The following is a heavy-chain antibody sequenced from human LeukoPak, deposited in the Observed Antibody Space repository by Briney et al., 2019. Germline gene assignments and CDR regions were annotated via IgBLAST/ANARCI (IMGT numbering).Heavy chain of an antibody. D-gene: IGHD6-13*01. V-gene: IGHV3-23*01. J-gene: IGHJ4*02. CDR1: GFTFSSYA. Sequence: AGGSLRLSCAASGFTFSSYAMSWVRQAPGKGLEWVSAISGSGGSTYYADSVKGRFTISRDNSKNTLFLQMNSLRAEDTAVYYCASHRSSWTYFDHWGQGTLVTDSS. CDR3: ASHRSSWTYFDH. CDR2: ISGSGGST.